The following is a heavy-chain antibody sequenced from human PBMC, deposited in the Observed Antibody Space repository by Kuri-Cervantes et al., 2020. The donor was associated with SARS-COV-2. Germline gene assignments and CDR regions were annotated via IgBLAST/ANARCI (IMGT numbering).Heavy chain of an antibody. CDR3: ARVLGSSTSCYWD. D-gene: IGHD2-2*01. CDR2: INPNSGGT. V-gene: IGHV1-2*02. Sequence: AAVQDSCNASGYTFTGYYMHWVRQAPGQGLEWMGWINPNSGGTNYAQKFQGRVTMTRDTSISTAYMELSRLRSDDTAVYYCARVLGSSTSCYWDWGQGTLVTVSS. CDR1: GYTFTGYY. J-gene: IGHJ4*02.